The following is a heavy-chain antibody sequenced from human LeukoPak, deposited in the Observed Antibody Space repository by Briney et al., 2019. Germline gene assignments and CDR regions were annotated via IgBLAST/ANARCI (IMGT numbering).Heavy chain of an antibody. CDR2: IIPILGIA. CDR3: SRDSMGVVVVPLLNGSAP. Sequence: SVKVSCKASGGTFSSYAIRWVRQAPGQGLEWMGRIIPILGIANYAQKFQGRVTITADKSTSTAYMELNSLGSEDTAVYYCSRDSMGVVVVPLLNGSAPWGQGTLVTVSS. CDR1: GGTFSSYA. V-gene: IGHV1-69*04. D-gene: IGHD2-2*01. J-gene: IGHJ5*02.